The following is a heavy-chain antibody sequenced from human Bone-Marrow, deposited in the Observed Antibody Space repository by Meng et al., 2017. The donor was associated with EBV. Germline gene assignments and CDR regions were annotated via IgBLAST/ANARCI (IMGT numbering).Heavy chain of an antibody. CDR1: GGSISSRNW. Sequence: VLLPRPLPGLCQPFGTLDLTWLVSGGSISSRNWWSLVRQPPGKGLEWIGEIYHSGSTNYTPSLKSRVTISVDKSKNQFSLKLSSVTAADTAVYYCASLAAAGPPFDYWGQGTLVTVSS. D-gene: IGHD6-13*01. J-gene: IGHJ4*02. CDR3: ASLAAAGPPFDY. CDR2: IYHSGST. V-gene: IGHV4-4*02.